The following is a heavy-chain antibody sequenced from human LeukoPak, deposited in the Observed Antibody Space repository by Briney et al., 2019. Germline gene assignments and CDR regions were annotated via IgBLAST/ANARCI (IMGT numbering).Heavy chain of an antibody. J-gene: IGHJ4*02. CDR2: IIPMFGTA. Sequence: SVKVSCKAAGGTFSSYAISWVRQAPGQGLEWMGGIIPMFGTANYAQKFQGRVTITADKSTSTAYMELSSLRSEDTAVYYCARDHGYGLYYFDYWGQGTLVTVSS. CDR3: ARDHGYGLYYFDY. CDR1: GGTFSSYA. D-gene: IGHD5-18*01. V-gene: IGHV1-69*06.